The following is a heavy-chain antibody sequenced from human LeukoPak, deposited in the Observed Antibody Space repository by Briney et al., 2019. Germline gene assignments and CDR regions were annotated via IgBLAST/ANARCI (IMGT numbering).Heavy chain of an antibody. CDR2: INPNSGGT. J-gene: IGHJ4*02. V-gene: IGHV1-2*02. Sequence: ASVKVSCKASGYTFTGYYMHWVRQAPGQGLEWMGWINPNSGGTNYAQKFQGRVTMTRDTSISTAYMELRSLRSDDTAVYYCARTTARNNFDYWGQGTLVTVSS. CDR1: GYTFTGYY. D-gene: IGHD6-6*01. CDR3: ARTTARNNFDY.